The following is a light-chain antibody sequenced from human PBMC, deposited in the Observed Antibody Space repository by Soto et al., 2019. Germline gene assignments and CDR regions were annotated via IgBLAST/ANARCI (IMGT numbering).Light chain of an antibody. V-gene: IGKV1-5*01. J-gene: IGKJ2*01. CDR2: DAS. CDR1: QSISSW. Sequence: DIQMTQSPFTLSASVGDGVTITCRASQSISSWLAWYQQKPGKAPKLLIYDASSLESGVPSRFSGSGSGTEFTLTISSLQPDDFATYYCQQYNSYPYTFGQGTKLEIK. CDR3: QQYNSYPYT.